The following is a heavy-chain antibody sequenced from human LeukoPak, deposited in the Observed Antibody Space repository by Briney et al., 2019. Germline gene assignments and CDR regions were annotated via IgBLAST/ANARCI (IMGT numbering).Heavy chain of an antibody. CDR2: ISWNSGSI. V-gene: IGHV3-9*01. Sequence: PGGSLRLSCAASGFTFDDYAMHWVRQAPGKGLEWVSGISWNSGSIGYADSVKGRFTISRDNAKNSLYLQMNSLRAEDTALYYCAKGSGSFWGQGTMVTVSS. J-gene: IGHJ3*01. CDR3: AKGSGSF. CDR1: GFTFDDYA.